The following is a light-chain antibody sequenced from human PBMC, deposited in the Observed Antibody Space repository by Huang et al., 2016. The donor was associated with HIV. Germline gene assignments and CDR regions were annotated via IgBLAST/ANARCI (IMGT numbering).Light chain of an antibody. Sequence: ERVMTQSPATLSVAPGERVTLSCRASHSVCSNLAWYQQKPGQAPRLLIHGAATRATGIPARFSGSGSGTEFTLAISSLQSEDSGVYFCQQYDNWPLTFGQGTRLEIK. J-gene: IGKJ5*01. CDR1: HSVCSN. CDR2: GAA. CDR3: QQYDNWPLT. V-gene: IGKV3-15*01.